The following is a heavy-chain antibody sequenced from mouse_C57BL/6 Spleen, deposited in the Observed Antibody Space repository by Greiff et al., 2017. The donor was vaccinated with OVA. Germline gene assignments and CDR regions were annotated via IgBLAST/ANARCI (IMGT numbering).Heavy chain of an antibody. J-gene: IGHJ3*01. Sequence: EVKLQESGPGLVKPSQSLSLTCSVTGYSITSGYYWNWIRQFPGNKLEWMGYISYDGSNNYNPSLKNRISITRDTSKNQFFLKLNSVTTEDTATYYCARGWGFGDGYYPWFAYWGQGTLVTVSA. CDR3: ARGWGFGDGYYPWFAY. CDR2: ISYDGSN. V-gene: IGHV3-6*01. D-gene: IGHD2-3*01. CDR1: GYSITSGYY.